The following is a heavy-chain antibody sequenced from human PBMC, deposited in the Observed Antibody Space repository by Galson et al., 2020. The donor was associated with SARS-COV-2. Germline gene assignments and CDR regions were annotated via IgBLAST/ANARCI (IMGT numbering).Heavy chain of an antibody. CDR2: INPSGGGT. D-gene: IGHD6-19*01. Sequence: ASVKVSCKASGYTFTSYYIHWVRQAPGQGLEWMGIINPSGGGTTYAQKFQGRVTMTRDTSTSTVYMELSSLRSEDTAVYYCATAHAVAGRGHWFDPWGQGTLVTVSS. V-gene: IGHV1-46*01. J-gene: IGHJ5*02. CDR3: ATAHAVAGRGHWFDP. CDR1: GYTFTSYY.